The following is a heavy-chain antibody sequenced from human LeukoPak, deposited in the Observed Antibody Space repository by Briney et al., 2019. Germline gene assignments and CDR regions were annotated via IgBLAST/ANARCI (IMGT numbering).Heavy chain of an antibody. CDR3: ARGVEPLAANTLAY. CDR1: GFTVITND. V-gene: IGHV3-53*01. CDR2: LYSDGNT. Sequence: GGSLRLSCAASGFTVITNDMTWVRQAPGKGLEWVSVLYSDGNTKYADSVQGRFTISRDNSKNTLYLEMNSLSPDDTAVYYCARGVEPLAANTLAYWGQGPLVTVPS. J-gene: IGHJ4*02. D-gene: IGHD1-14*01.